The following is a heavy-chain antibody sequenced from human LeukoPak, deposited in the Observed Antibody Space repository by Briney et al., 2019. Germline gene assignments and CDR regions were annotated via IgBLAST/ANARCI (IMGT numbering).Heavy chain of an antibody. Sequence: PSETLSLTCTVSGGSISSYYRSWIRQPPGKGLEWIGYIYYSGSTNYNPSLKSQVTISVDKSKNQFSLKLSSVTAADTAVYYCARSGSSSGWYVNWFDPWGQGTLVTVSS. V-gene: IGHV4-59*12. CDR1: GGSISSYY. J-gene: IGHJ5*02. CDR3: ARSGSSSGWYVNWFDP. CDR2: IYYSGST. D-gene: IGHD6-19*01.